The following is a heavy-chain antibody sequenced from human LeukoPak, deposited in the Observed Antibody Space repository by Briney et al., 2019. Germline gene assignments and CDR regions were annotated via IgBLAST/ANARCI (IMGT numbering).Heavy chain of an antibody. CDR1: GFTFSSYG. Sequence: GGSLRLSCAASGFTFSSYGMHWVRQAPGKGLEWVAFIRYDGSNKYYADSVKGRFTISRDNSKNTLYLHVNSLRPEDTAVYYCANGAIYDILTGYLDYWGQGTLVTVSS. J-gene: IGHJ4*02. CDR2: IRYDGSNK. CDR3: ANGAIYDILTGYLDY. D-gene: IGHD3-9*01. V-gene: IGHV3-30*02.